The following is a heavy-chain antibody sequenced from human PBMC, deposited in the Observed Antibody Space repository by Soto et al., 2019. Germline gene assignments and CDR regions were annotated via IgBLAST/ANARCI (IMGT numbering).Heavy chain of an antibody. D-gene: IGHD5-18*01. CDR1: GGSISSYY. Sequence: SETLSLTCTVSGGSISSYYWSWIRQPPGKGLEWMGYIYYSGSTNYNPSLKSRVTISVDTSKNQFSLKLSSVTAADTAVYYCARGVSGIQLSLRLQYAFEIWGQGTMVTVSS. CDR3: ARGVSGIQLSLRLQYAFEI. CDR2: IYYSGST. V-gene: IGHV4-59*01. J-gene: IGHJ3*02.